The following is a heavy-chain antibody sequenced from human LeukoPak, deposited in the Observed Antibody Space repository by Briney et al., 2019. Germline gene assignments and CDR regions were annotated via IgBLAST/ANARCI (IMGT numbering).Heavy chain of an antibody. J-gene: IGHJ4*02. CDR3: AKGGYDYVWGSYQDY. CDR1: GFTFSSYS. Sequence: PGGSLRPSCAASGFTFSSYSMNWVRQAPGKGLEWVSSISSSSSYIYYADSVKGRFTISRDNSKNTLYLQMNSLRAEDTAVYYCAKGGYDYVWGSYQDYWGQGTLVTVSS. D-gene: IGHD3-16*02. CDR2: ISSSSSYI. V-gene: IGHV3-21*04.